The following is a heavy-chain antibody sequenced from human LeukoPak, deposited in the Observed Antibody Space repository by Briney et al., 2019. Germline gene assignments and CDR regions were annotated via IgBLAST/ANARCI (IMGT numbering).Heavy chain of an antibody. CDR1: GFTFSSYV. CDR2: ISYDGSNE. D-gene: IGHD5-12*01. Sequence: GGSLRLSCAASGFTFSSYVMHWVRQAPGKGLEWVAIISYDGSNEYYADSVKGRFTISRDNSKNTLYLQMKSLRAEDTAVYYCAKGGGYEAQYYYYYLDVWGKGTTVTISS. CDR3: AKGGGYEAQYYYYYLDV. V-gene: IGHV3-30*04. J-gene: IGHJ6*03.